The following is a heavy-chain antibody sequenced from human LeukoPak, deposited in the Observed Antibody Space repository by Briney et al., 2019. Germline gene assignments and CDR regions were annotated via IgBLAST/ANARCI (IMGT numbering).Heavy chain of an antibody. D-gene: IGHD3-9*01. J-gene: IGHJ3*02. Sequence: PSETLSLTCSVSGGSISSLYWSWLRQPPGEALEWSGYLSKSGNTIYSPSLKSRVTIFGDTSKDQFFLKLSSVTAADTALYYCARARYVNSFYAFDIWGQGTLVTVSS. CDR2: LSKSGNT. V-gene: IGHV4-59*01. CDR3: ARARYVNSFYAFDI. CDR1: GGSISSLY.